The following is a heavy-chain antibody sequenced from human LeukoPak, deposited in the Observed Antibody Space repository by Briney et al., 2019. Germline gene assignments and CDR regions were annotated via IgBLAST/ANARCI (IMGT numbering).Heavy chain of an antibody. CDR3: ARDVGYRYAQMFFDI. D-gene: IGHD5-18*01. Sequence: GGSLRLSCAASGFTFSDYYMSWIRQAPGKGLEWISYISSSGSAMYYADSVKGRFTISRDNAKNSLYLQMNSLRAEDTAMYYCARDVGYRYAQMFFDIWGQGTMVTVSS. V-gene: IGHV3-11*01. CDR2: ISSSGSAM. CDR1: GFTFSDYY. J-gene: IGHJ3*02.